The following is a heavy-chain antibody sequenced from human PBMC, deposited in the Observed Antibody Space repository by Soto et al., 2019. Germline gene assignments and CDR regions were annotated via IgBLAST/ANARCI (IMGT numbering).Heavy chain of an antibody. J-gene: IGHJ6*04. Sequence: EVLLLESGGGLVQPGGSLRLSCEASGFSFSSFAMNWVRQAPGKGLEWVSAIGDSGASTYYADSVKGRFTISRDNSRNTLYLNLNRLRAEDTAVYYCAKGVELDVGGNGTTVTVSS. CDR1: GFSFSSFA. CDR3: AKGVELDV. CDR2: IGDSGAST. V-gene: IGHV3-23*01. D-gene: IGHD1-26*01.